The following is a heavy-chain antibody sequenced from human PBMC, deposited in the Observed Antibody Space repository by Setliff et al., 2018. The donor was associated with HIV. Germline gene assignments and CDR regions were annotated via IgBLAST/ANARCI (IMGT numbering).Heavy chain of an antibody. V-gene: IGHV1-3*04. J-gene: IGHJ6*02. CDR2: INIGNGNI. CDR3: ARGYSAAGTLYYYGMDV. Sequence: GASVKVSCKASGYTFTSYAMHWVRQAPGQRFEWMGWINIGNGNIRYSQKFQGRVAITRDTSANTAYMELRSLRSDDTAVYYCARGYSAAGTLYYYGMDVWGQGTTVTVSS. CDR1: GYTFTSYA. D-gene: IGHD6-13*01.